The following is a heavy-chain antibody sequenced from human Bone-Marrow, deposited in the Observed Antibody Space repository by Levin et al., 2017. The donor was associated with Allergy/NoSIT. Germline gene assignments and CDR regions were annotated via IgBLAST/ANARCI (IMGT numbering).Heavy chain of an antibody. J-gene: IGHJ4*02. CDR3: VKSSGVVVVAATPNYFDY. V-gene: IGHV3-64D*06. CDR1: GFTFSSYA. Sequence: AGGSLRLSCSASGFTFSSYAMHWVRQAPGKGLEYVSAISSNGGSTYYADSVKGRFTISRDNSKNTLYLQMSSLRAEDTAVYYCVKSSGVVVVAATPNYFDYWGQGTLVTVSS. D-gene: IGHD2-15*01. CDR2: ISSNGGST.